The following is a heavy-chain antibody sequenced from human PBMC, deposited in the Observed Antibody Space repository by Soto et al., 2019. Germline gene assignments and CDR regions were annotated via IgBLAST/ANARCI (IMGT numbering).Heavy chain of an antibody. CDR1: GYTFINFD. CDR2: MNPGSGKT. Sequence: ASVKVSCKASGYTFINFDISWVRQVAGQGLEWLGWMNPGSGKTGYASKFQGRVAMTRDASTGTSHLELSSLTSDDTAVYYCARIASAGTLNWFDPWGQGTLVTVSS. D-gene: IGHD6-13*01. J-gene: IGHJ5*01. CDR3: ARIASAGTLNWFDP. V-gene: IGHV1-8*02.